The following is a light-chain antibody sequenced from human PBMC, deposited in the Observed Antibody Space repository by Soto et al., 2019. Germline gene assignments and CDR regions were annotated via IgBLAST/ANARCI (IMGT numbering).Light chain of an antibody. CDR3: QQRSDWPAT. V-gene: IGKV3-11*01. CDR1: QTVGSY. CDR2: DTS. J-gene: IGKJ1*01. Sequence: EIAATQSPATLSFSPGERATLSCTASQTVGSYLAWFRQTPGQTPRLLIYDTSIRATGVPARFSGSGSGTDFAITISSLEAEDFAIYYCQQRSDWPATFGQGTKVDIK.